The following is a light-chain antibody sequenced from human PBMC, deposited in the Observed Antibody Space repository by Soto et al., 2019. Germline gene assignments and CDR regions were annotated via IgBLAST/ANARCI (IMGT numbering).Light chain of an antibody. Sequence: QSVLTQPASVSGSPGQSIAISCIGVRTDGDGHDYVSWYQQHPGQAPQLIIYDVYNRPSGISDRFSGSKSGNTASLIISGLQAEDEADYFCTSYTASSPFYVFGDGTKVTVL. CDR1: RTDGDGHDY. CDR2: DVY. V-gene: IGLV2-14*03. CDR3: TSYTASSPFYV. J-gene: IGLJ1*01.